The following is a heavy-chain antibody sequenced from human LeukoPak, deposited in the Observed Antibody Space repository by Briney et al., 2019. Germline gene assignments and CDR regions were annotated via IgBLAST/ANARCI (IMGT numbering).Heavy chain of an antibody. CDR2: INSNSGDT. J-gene: IGHJ4*02. V-gene: IGHV1-2*02. D-gene: IGHD6-19*01. CDR3: ARDRGDLTPAIIAVAGNFDY. CDR1: GYTFTAHY. Sequence: ASVKVSCKASGYTFTAHYLHWVRQAPGQGLEWMGWINSNSGDTNYAQKFQGGVTMTRDTSINTAYMELSSLRSDDTAVYYCARDRGDLTPAIIAVAGNFDYWGQGTLVTVSS.